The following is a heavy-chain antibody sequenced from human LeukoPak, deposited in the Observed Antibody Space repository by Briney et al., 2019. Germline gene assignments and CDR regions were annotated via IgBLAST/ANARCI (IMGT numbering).Heavy chain of an antibody. CDR3: ARDLDGDSTKHDY. Sequence: LSXVXXXFSXXTCAIHWVRQAPGKGLEGVAHIKQDGGEKYYVDSVKGRFTISRDNAKNSLYLQMNSLRAEDTAVYYCARDLDGDSTKHDYWGQGTLVTVSS. CDR2: IKQDGGEK. D-gene: IGHD2-21*02. V-gene: IGHV3-7*01. CDR1: XFSXXTCA. J-gene: IGHJ4*02.